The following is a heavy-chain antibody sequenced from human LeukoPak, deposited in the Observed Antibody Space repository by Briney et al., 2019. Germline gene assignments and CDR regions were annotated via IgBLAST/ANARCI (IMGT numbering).Heavy chain of an antibody. CDR3: ARETMITFGGVIVD. Sequence: GGSLRLSCAASGFIVTGNYMNWVRQAPGKGLEWVSVIDRGGSTYYADSVKGRFTISRDNSKNTLYLQMNSLRAEDTAVYYCARETMITFGGVIVDWGQGTLVTVSS. CDR2: IDRGGST. V-gene: IGHV3-53*05. J-gene: IGHJ4*02. CDR1: GFIVTGNY. D-gene: IGHD3-16*02.